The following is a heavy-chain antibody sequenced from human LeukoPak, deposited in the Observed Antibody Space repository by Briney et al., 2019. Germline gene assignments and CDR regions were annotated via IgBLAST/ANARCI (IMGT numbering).Heavy chain of an antibody. CDR3: ARDDYGDYVEGGEDAFDI. D-gene: IGHD4-17*01. CDR2: INHSGST. CDR1: SGSFSDYN. J-gene: IGHJ3*02. V-gene: IGHV4-34*01. Sequence: SETLSLTCAVNSGSFSDYNWSWLRQSPGKGLEWIGEINHSGSTNYNPSLKSPVTISVDTSKNQFSLKLSSVTAADTAVYYCARDDYGDYVEGGEDAFDIWGQGTMVTVSS.